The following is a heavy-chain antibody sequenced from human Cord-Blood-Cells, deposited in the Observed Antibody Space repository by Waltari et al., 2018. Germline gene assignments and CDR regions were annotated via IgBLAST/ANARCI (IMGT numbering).Heavy chain of an antibody. CDR3: AKDLGVELRLDDAFDI. V-gene: IGHV3-23*01. J-gene: IGHJ3*02. D-gene: IGHD1-7*01. CDR2: ISGSGGST. CDR1: GFTFSSYA. Sequence: EVQLLESGGGLVQPGGSLRLSCAASGFTFSSYAMSWVRQAPGKGLEWVSAISGSGGSTYYADSVKGRFTISRDNSKNTLYLQMNSLRAEDTAVYYCAKDLGVELRLDDAFDIWGQGTMVTVSS.